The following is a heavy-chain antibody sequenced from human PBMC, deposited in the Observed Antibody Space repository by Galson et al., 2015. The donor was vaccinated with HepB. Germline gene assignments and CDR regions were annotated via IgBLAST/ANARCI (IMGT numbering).Heavy chain of an antibody. D-gene: IGHD5-18*01. V-gene: IGHV3-7*03. Sequence: SLRLSCAASGFTFSSYWMSWVRQAPGKGLEWVANIKQDGSEKYYVDSVKGRFTISRDNAKNSLYLQMNSLRAEDTAVYYCARDHNGYHGALDYWGQGTLVTVSS. J-gene: IGHJ4*02. CDR1: GFTFSSYW. CDR3: ARDHNGYHGALDY. CDR2: IKQDGSEK.